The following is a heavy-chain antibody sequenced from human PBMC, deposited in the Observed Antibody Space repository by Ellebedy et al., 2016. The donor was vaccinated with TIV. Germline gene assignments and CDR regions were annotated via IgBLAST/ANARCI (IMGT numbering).Heavy chain of an antibody. V-gene: IGHV3-7*01. CDR1: GFTFSSYA. Sequence: PGGSLRLSCVASGFTFSSYAMCWVRQAPGKGLEWVAKINPDGGEKYHVDSVKGRFTISRDNTKNSLYLQMNSLRAEDTAVYYCTTGHLSHGYWGQGTLVTVSS. J-gene: IGHJ4*02. CDR3: TTGHLSHGY. CDR2: INPDGGEK. D-gene: IGHD4-17*01.